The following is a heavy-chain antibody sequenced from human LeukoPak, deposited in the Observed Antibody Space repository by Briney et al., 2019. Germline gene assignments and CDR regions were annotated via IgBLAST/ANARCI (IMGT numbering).Heavy chain of an antibody. CDR2: IYYSGST. V-gene: IGHV4-31*03. D-gene: IGHD3-22*01. Sequence: SETLSLTCTVSGGSISSGGYYWSWIRQHPGRGLEWIGYIYYSGSTYYNPSLKSRVTISVDTSKNQFSLKLSSVTAADTAVYYCAREYYYDSSGYYYGLGDWGQGTLVTVSS. CDR3: AREYYYDSSGYYYGLGD. J-gene: IGHJ4*02. CDR1: GGSISSGGYY.